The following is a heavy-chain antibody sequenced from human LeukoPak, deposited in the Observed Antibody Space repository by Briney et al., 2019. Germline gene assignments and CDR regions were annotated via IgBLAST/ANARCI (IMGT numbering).Heavy chain of an antibody. J-gene: IGHJ4*02. Sequence: GGSLRLSCTASGFTFSDYWMHWVREAPGKGPVWVSRIISDGSSVSYVDSVKGRFTMSRDNAKNTLYLQMNSLRDEDTAVYYCASSGSYRFDYWGQGTLVTVSS. D-gene: IGHD1-26*01. CDR2: IISDGSSV. V-gene: IGHV3-74*01. CDR3: ASSGSYRFDY. CDR1: GFTFSDYW.